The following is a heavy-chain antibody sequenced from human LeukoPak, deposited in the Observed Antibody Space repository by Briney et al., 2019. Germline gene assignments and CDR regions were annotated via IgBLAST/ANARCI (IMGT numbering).Heavy chain of an antibody. CDR2: IYYSGST. CDR1: GGSISSYY. D-gene: IGHD1-7*01. J-gene: IGHJ4*02. V-gene: IGHV4-59*01. CDR3: ARAVWNYVLPLDY. Sequence: PSETLSLTCTVSGGSISSYYWSWIRQPPGKGLEWIGYIYYSGSTNYNPSLKSRVTISVDTSKNQFSLKLSSVTAADTAVYYCARAVWNYVLPLDYWGQGTLVTVSS.